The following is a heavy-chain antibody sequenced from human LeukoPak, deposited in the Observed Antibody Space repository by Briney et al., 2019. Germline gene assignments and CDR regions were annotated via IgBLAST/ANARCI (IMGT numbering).Heavy chain of an antibody. D-gene: IGHD3-10*01. V-gene: IGHV3-7*01. Sequence: PGGSLRLSCAASGFTFGRFWMNWVRQAPGRGLEWVANIDQSGGRNNYVDSVKGRFTISRDNAKNSLFLEMSSLRAEDTAVYYCVRDLGAGIYGDYWGQGTVVTVSS. CDR1: GFTFGRFW. J-gene: IGHJ4*02. CDR2: IDQSGGRN. CDR3: VRDLGAGIYGDY.